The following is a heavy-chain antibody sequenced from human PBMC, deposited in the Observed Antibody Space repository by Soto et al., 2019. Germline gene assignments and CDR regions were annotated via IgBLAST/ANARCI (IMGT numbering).Heavy chain of an antibody. CDR2: IYYTGNT. Sequence: SETLSLTCSSSGGSISGYYWSWIRQSPGKGLEWIGYIYYTGNTYYNPSFKSRVTISVDTSKNQFSLNLSSVTAADTAVYYCAKVVGKNWFDPWGQGTLVTVSS. CDR3: AKVVGKNWFDP. V-gene: IGHV4-59*01. D-gene: IGHD2-15*01. CDR1: GGSISGYY. J-gene: IGHJ5*02.